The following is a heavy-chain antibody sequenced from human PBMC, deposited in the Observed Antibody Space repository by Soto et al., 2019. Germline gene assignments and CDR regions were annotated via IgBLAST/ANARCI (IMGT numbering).Heavy chain of an antibody. CDR1: GGTFSSYA. D-gene: IGHD6-13*01. CDR3: ARGGGIYSISWPLDY. CDR2: IIPIFGTA. Sequence: SVKVSCKASGGTFSSYAISWVRQAPGQGLEWMGGIIPIFGTANYAQKFQGRVTITADESTSTAYMELRSLRSDDTAVYYCARGGGIYSISWPLDYWGQGTLVTVSS. J-gene: IGHJ4*02. V-gene: IGHV1-69*13.